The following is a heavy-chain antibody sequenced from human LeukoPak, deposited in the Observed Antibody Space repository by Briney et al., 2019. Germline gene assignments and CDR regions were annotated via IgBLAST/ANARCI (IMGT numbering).Heavy chain of an antibody. CDR2: INPSGGST. CDR3: ARDEGGPLIVVVPAAPYGMDV. CDR1: GYTFISYY. V-gene: IGHV1-46*01. J-gene: IGHJ6*02. D-gene: IGHD2-2*01. Sequence: ASVKVSCKASGYTFISYYMHWVRQAPGQGLEWMGIINPSGGSTSYAQKFQGRVTMTRDTSTSTVYMELSSLRSEDTAVYYCARDEGGPLIVVVPAAPYGMDVWGQGTTVTVSS.